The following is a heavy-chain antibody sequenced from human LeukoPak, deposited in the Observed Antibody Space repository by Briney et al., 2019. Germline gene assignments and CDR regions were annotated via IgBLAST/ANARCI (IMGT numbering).Heavy chain of an antibody. CDR2: ISAYNGNT. D-gene: IGHD3-22*01. Sequence: GASVKVSCKASGYTFTSYGISLVRQAPGQGLEWMGWISAYNGNTNYAQKLQGRVTMTTDTSTSTAYMELRSLRSDDTAVYYCARESYYYDSSGYHYFDYWGQGTLVTVSS. J-gene: IGHJ4*02. CDR3: ARESYYYDSSGYHYFDY. CDR1: GYTFTSYG. V-gene: IGHV1-18*01.